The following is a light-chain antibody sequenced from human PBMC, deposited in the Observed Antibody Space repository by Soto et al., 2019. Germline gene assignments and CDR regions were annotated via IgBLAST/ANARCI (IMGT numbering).Light chain of an antibody. CDR2: GAS. CDR1: QSVSAN. J-gene: IGKJ2*01. V-gene: IGKV3-15*01. Sequence: EIVVTQSPATLSVSPGGRATLSCRASQSVSANIAWYQQKVGQTPRLLIYGASTRATGVPARFSGSGSGTDFTLTISSVQSEDFAVYYCHQYNNWPPDTFGQGTKLEIK. CDR3: HQYNNWPPDT.